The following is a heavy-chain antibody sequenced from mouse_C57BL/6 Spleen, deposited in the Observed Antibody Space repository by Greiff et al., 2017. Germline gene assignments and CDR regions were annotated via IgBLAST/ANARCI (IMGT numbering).Heavy chain of an antibody. CDR3: AYSNYYFDY. D-gene: IGHD2-5*01. J-gene: IGHJ2*01. Sequence: DVQLVESGGGLVKPGGSLKLSCAASGFTFSSYAMSWVRQTPEKRLEWVATISDGGSYTYYPDNVKGRFTISRDNAKNNLYLQMSHLKSEDTAMYYCAYSNYYFDYWGQGTTLTVSS. CDR2: ISDGGSYT. CDR1: GFTFSSYA. V-gene: IGHV5-4*01.